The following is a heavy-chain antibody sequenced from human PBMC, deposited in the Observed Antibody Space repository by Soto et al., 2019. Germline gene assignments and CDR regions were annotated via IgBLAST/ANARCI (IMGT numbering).Heavy chain of an antibody. CDR1: GGSFSCYY. Sequence: SETLSLTCAVYGGSFSCYYWSWIRQPPGKGLEWIGEINHSGSTNYNPSLKSRVTISVDTSKNQFSLKLSSVTAADTAVYYCARGPSTIFGVVDHYYYYGMDVWGQGTTVTVSS. CDR3: ARGPSTIFGVVDHYYYYGMDV. CDR2: INHSGST. J-gene: IGHJ6*02. V-gene: IGHV4-34*01. D-gene: IGHD3-3*01.